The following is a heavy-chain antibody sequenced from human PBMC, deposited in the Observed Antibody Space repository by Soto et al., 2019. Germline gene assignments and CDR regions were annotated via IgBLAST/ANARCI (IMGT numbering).Heavy chain of an antibody. CDR2: IYYSGST. Sequence: SETLSLTCTVSGGSISSGGYYWSWIRQHPGKGLEWIGYIYYSGSTYYNPSLKSRVTISVDTSKNQFSLKLSSVTAADTAVYYCAREQQLVRFRYFDYWGQGTLVTVSS. CDR1: GGSISSGGYY. J-gene: IGHJ4*02. D-gene: IGHD6-13*01. CDR3: AREQQLVRFRYFDY. V-gene: IGHV4-31*03.